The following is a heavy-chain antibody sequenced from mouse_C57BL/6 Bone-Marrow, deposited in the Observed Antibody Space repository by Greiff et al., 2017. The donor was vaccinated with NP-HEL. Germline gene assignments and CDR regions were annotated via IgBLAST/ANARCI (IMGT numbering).Heavy chain of an antibody. V-gene: IGHV3-6*01. CDR3: ARDPLDLLVPHWYFDV. D-gene: IGHD2-1*01. Sequence: EVKLQESGPGLVKPSQSLSLTCSVTGYSITCGYYWNWIRQFPGNKLEWMGYISYDGSNNYNPSLKNRISITRDTSKNQFFLKFNSVTTEDTATYYCARDPLDLLVPHWYFDVWGTGTTVTVSS. CDR2: ISYDGSN. J-gene: IGHJ1*03. CDR1: GYSITCGYY.